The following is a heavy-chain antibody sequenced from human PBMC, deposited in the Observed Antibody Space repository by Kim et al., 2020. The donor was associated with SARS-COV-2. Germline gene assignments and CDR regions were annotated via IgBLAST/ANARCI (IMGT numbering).Heavy chain of an antibody. Sequence: ADSVNGRFTISRDNSKNTLYLQMNSLRAEDTAVYYCARGDFWSGSSLFDYWGQGTLVTVSS. V-gene: IGHV3-33*01. J-gene: IGHJ4*02. CDR3: ARGDFWSGSSLFDY. D-gene: IGHD3-3*01.